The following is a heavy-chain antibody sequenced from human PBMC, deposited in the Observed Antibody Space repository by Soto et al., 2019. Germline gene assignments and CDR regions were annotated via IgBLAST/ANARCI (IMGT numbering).Heavy chain of an antibody. J-gene: IGHJ5*02. CDR2: MNPNSGNT. CDR1: GYTFTSYD. D-gene: IGHD3-10*01. Sequence: RASVKVSCKASGYTFTSYDINWVRQATGQGLEWMGWMNPNSGNTGYAQKFQGRVTMTRTPSISTASTELSSLRYEDTAVNYCAIGHTGIFSTYYYGSGSYFTPNWFDPWGQGTLVTVSS. CDR3: AIGHTGIFSTYYYGSGSYFTPNWFDP. V-gene: IGHV1-8*01.